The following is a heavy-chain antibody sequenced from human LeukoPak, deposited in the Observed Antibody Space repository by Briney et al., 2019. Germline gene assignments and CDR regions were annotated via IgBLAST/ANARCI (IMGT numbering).Heavy chain of an antibody. CDR2: MNPNSGNT. J-gene: IGHJ6*03. V-gene: IGHV1-8*02. CDR3: AWSYNYYYYYMDV. Sequence: GASVKVSCKASGYTFKNYDINWVRQATGQGLEWMGWMNPNSGNTGFAQKFQDRVSMTRNTSISTAYMELSSLRSEDTAVYYCAWSYNYYYYYMDVWGKGTTVTVSS. D-gene: IGHD3-10*01. CDR1: GYTFKNYD.